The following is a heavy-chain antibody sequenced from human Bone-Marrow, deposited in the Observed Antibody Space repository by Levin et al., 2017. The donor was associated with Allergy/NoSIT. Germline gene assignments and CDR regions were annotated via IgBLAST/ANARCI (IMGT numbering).Heavy chain of an antibody. D-gene: IGHD4-23*01. J-gene: IGHJ4*02. CDR2: TYYRSKWYN. V-gene: IGHV6-1*01. CDR3: ARDWVATRLGGTDLDTTVVWAD. CDR1: GDSVSSNSAA. Sequence: SQTLSLTCAISGDSVSSNSAAWNWIRQSPSRGLEWLGRTYYRSKWYNDYAVSVKSRITINPDTSKNQFSLQLNSVTPEDTAVYYCARDWVATRLGGTDLDTTVVWADWGQGTLVTVSS.